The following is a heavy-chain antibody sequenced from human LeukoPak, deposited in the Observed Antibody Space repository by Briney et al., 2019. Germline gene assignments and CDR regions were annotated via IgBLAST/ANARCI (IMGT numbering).Heavy chain of an antibody. Sequence: SETLSLTCTVSGGSISSGSYYWSWIRQPAGKGLEWIGRIYTSGSTIYNPSLKSRVTISVDTSKNQFSLKLSSVTAADTAVYYCARGTYYYDRFDYWGQGTLVTVSS. CDR2: IYTSGST. CDR3: ARGTYYYDRFDY. J-gene: IGHJ4*02. CDR1: GGSISSGSYY. D-gene: IGHD3-22*01. V-gene: IGHV4-61*02.